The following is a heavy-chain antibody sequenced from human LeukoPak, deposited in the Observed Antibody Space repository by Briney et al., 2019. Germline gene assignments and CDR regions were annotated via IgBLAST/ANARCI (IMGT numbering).Heavy chain of an antibody. D-gene: IGHD2-2*03. CDR3: ARDYGYCSSTSCYANYYYDV. Sequence: PSQTLSLTCTVSGGSISSGGYYWSWIRQHPGKGLEWIGYIYYSGSTYYNPSLKSRVTISVDTSKNQFSLKLSSVTAAGTAVYYCARDYGYCSSTSCYANYYYDVWGKGTTVTVSS. V-gene: IGHV4-31*03. CDR1: GGSISSGGYY. CDR2: IYYSGST. J-gene: IGHJ6*04.